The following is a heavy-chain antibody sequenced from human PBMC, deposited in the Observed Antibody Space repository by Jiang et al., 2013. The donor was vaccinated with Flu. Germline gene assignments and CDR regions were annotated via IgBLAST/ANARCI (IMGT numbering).Heavy chain of an antibody. J-gene: IGHJ4*02. D-gene: IGHD2-2*01. CDR3: ARRERYCSSTSCYLGPGVDY. CDR2: IYPGDSDT. V-gene: IGHV5-51*01. Sequence: SCKGSGYSFTSYWIGWVRQMPGKGLEWMGIIYPGDSDTRYSPSFQGQVTISADKSISTAYLQWSSLKASDTAMYYCARRERYCSSTSCYLGPGVDYWGQGTLVTVSS. CDR1: GYSFTSYW.